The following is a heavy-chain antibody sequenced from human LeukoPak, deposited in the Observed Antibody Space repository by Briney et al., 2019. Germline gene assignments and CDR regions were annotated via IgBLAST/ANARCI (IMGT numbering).Heavy chain of an antibody. J-gene: IGHJ4*02. CDR1: GFTFSSYG. V-gene: IGHV3-30*18. Sequence: GRSLRLSCAASGFTFSSYGMHWVRQAPGKGLEWVAVISYDGSNKYYADSVKGRFTISRDNSKNTLYLQMNSLRTEDTAVYYCAKDLVAVAGGIDYWGQGTLVTVSS. D-gene: IGHD6-19*01. CDR3: AKDLVAVAGGIDY. CDR2: ISYDGSNK.